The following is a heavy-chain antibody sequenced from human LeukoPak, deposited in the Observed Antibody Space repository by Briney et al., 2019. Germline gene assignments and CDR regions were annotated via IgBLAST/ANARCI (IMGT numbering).Heavy chain of an antibody. J-gene: IGHJ4*02. CDR2: IYSGGST. Sequence: GGSLRLSCAASGFTVSNNYMSWVRQAPGKGLEWVSVIYSGGSTYYADSVTGRFTISGDTSKNTLSLQMNSLRAEDTAVYYCASLSLGHYWGQGTLVTVSS. D-gene: IGHD6-6*01. CDR1: GFTVSNNY. CDR3: ASLSLGHY. V-gene: IGHV3-53*01.